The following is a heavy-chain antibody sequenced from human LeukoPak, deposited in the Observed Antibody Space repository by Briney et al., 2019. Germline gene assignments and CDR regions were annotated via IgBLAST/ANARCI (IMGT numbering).Heavy chain of an antibody. CDR1: GGSISSSSYY. V-gene: IGHV4-39*01. J-gene: IGHJ5*02. CDR3: ARHILTPQDNRFDP. CDR2: IYYSGST. D-gene: IGHD2-21*01. Sequence: SETLSLTCTVSGGSISSSSYYWGWIRQPPGKGLEWIGSIYYSGSTYYNPSLKSRVTISVDTSKNQFSLKLSSVTAADTAVYYCARHILTPQDNRFDPWGQGTLVTVSS.